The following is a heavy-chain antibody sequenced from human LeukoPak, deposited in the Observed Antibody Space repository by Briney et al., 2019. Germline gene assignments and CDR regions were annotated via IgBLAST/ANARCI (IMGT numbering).Heavy chain of an antibody. J-gene: IGHJ4*02. CDR3: ARVREEQWLVHRYYFDY. V-gene: IGHV4-4*07. Sequence: KASETLSLTCTVSGGSISSYYWSWIRQPAGKGLEWIGRIYTSGSTNYNPSLKSRVTMSVDTSKNQFSLKLSSVTAADTAVYYCARVREEQWLVHRYYFDYWGQGTLVTVSS. CDR1: GGSISSYY. D-gene: IGHD6-19*01. CDR2: IYTSGST.